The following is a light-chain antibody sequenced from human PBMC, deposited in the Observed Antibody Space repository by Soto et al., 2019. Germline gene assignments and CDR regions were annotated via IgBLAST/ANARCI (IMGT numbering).Light chain of an antibody. Sequence: DIQMTQSPSSLSASVGDRVTITCRASESIARHLNWYQQKPGKAPKLLIYAASSLRNGVPSRFRGCGSGTDFTLTISNLQPEDFVTYYCQQTYSTLSITFGQGTRLEIK. V-gene: IGKV1-39*01. J-gene: IGKJ5*01. CDR2: AAS. CDR3: QQTYSTLSIT. CDR1: ESIARH.